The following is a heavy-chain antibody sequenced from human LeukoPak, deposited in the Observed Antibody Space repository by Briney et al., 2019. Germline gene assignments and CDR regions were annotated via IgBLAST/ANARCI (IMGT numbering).Heavy chain of an antibody. CDR3: ARNGRGGSGSYFDF. CDR1: GFTFTSYG. D-gene: IGHD3-10*01. J-gene: IGHJ5*01. CDR2: ISGYSGNT. V-gene: IGHV1-18*01. Sequence: ASVKVSCKASGFTFTSYGFSWVRQAPGQRFEWMGWISGYSGNTNSAQKLQGRVTMTTDTSTSTVYMELRSLRSDDTAVYYCARNGRGGSGSYFDFWGQGTLVTVSS.